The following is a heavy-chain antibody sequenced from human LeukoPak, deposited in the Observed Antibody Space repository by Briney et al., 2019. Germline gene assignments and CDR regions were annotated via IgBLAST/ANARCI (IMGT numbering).Heavy chain of an antibody. CDR1: GGVFTTYA. CDR2: IIPFLGTT. D-gene: IGHD2-21*01. CDR3: TIIPNVILFTHYFEY. V-gene: IGHV1-69*13. Sequence: ASVKVSCKASGGVFTTYAISWVRQAPGQGLEWMGGIIPFLGTTNYAQKFQGRVTITADEPSRTAYMELTYLRSDDTAVYYCTIIPNVILFTHYFEYWGQGTLVTVSS. J-gene: IGHJ4*02.